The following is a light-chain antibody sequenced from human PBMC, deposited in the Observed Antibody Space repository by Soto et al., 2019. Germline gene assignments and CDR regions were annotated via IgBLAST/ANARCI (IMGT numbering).Light chain of an antibody. V-gene: IGKV1-5*01. CDR3: QRYNSLYT. CDR2: DAS. Sequence: DIQMTQSPSTLSASVGDRVTITCRASQSISSWLAWYQQKPGKAPKLLIYDASSLKSGVPSRFSGSGSGTEFPLTSSSLQPDDFATYYCQRYNSLYTFGQGTKLEIK. J-gene: IGKJ2*01. CDR1: QSISSW.